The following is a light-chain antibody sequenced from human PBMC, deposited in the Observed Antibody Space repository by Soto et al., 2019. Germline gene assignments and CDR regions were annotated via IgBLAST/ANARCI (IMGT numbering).Light chain of an antibody. Sequence: EIVMTQSPATLSVSPGERATLSCRASRSVSSNLAWYQQKPGQAPILLIYGPSTRATGIPARFSGSGSGTEFTLTISSLQSEDFAIYYCQQYKNWPAITFGQGTRLEIK. CDR2: GPS. V-gene: IGKV3D-15*01. CDR1: RSVSSN. J-gene: IGKJ5*01. CDR3: QQYKNWPAIT.